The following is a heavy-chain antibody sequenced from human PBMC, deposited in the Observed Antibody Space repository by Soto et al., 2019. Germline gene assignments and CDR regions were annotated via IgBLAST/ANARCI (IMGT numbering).Heavy chain of an antibody. J-gene: IGHJ4*02. CDR2: ITGSGRDT. V-gene: IGHV3-23*01. CDR1: GFTFDDYA. D-gene: IGHD2-8*01. Sequence: GGSLRLSCAASGFTFDDYAMHWVRQAPGKGLEWVSGITGSGRDTYYADSVKGRFTISRDNSKNMVFLQMNSLRAEDTALYYCAKNGLDNSPSAIDSWGPGTLVTVSS. CDR3: AKNGLDNSPSAIDS.